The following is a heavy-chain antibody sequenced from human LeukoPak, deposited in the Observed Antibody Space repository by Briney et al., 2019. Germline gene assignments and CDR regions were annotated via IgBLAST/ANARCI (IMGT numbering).Heavy chain of an antibody. Sequence: PSETLSLTCTVSGGSFSFYYWGWIRHPPGKGLEWIGDIRYSGSSNYNPSLKSRVTMSVDTSKNLFSLRLRSVTAADTAVYYCARSEYCSGGTCYRGLVDYWGQGTLVTVSS. V-gene: IGHV4-59*08. CDR2: IRYSGSS. CDR1: GGSFSFYY. D-gene: IGHD2-15*01. CDR3: ARSEYCSGGTCYRGLVDY. J-gene: IGHJ4*02.